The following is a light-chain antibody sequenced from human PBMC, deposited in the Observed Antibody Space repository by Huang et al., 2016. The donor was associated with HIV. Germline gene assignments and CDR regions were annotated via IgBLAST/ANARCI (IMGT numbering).Light chain of an antibody. V-gene: IGKV1D-13*01. CDR2: DAS. J-gene: IGKJ4*01. CDR1: QGIGTA. CDR3: QQCSNYLIS. Sequence: AIQLTQSPSSLSASIGDSVTMTCRASQGIGTALAWYQQRPGTAPKLLIYDASTLQHGVPSRFSGSGSGTDFTLTISSLQPEDFATYYCQQCSNYLISFGGGTRVEIK.